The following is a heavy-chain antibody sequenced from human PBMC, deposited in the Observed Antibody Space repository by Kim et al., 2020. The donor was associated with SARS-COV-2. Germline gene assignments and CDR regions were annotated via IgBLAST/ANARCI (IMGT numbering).Heavy chain of an antibody. CDR2: ISWNSGSI. CDR3: AKEGSSSWYYFDY. CDR1: GFTFDDYA. Sequence: GGSLRLSCAASGFTFDDYAMHWVRQAPGKGLEWVSGISWNSGSIGYAYSVKGRFTISRDNAKNSLYLQMNSLRAEDTALYYCAKEGSSSWYYFDYWGQGTLVTGSS. J-gene: IGHJ4*02. D-gene: IGHD6-13*01. V-gene: IGHV3-9*01.